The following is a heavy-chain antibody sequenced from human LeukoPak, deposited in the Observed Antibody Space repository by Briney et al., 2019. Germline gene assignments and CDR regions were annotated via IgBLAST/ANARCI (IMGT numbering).Heavy chain of an antibody. D-gene: IGHD6-19*01. Sequence: GASVKVSCKASGYTFTSYGISWVRQAPGQGLEWMGWISAYNGNTNYAQKLQGRVTMTTDTSTSTAYMELRSLRSDDTAVYYCARDLWEGSGWLGNYYYYGMDVWGQGTTVTVSS. V-gene: IGHV1-18*01. CDR3: ARDLWEGSGWLGNYYYYGMDV. J-gene: IGHJ6*02. CDR2: ISAYNGNT. CDR1: GYTFTSYG.